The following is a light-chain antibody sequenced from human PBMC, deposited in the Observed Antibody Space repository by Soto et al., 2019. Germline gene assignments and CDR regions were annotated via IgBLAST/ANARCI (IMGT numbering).Light chain of an antibody. CDR2: VAS. CDR3: QQYGSSPQT. CDR1: QSVSSSY. V-gene: IGKV3-20*01. J-gene: IGKJ5*01. Sequence: EIVLTQSPGTLSLSPGERATLSCRASQSVSSSYLAWYQQKPGQAPRLLIYVASSSATGIPDRFSGNGSGTDFTLTISRLEPEDFAVYYCQQYGSSPQTFGQGTRLEIK.